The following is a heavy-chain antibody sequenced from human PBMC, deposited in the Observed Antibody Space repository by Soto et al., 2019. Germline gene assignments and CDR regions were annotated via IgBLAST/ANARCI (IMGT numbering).Heavy chain of an antibody. CDR2: IIPIFGTA. J-gene: IGHJ4*02. V-gene: IGHV1-69*13. CDR1: GGTFSSYA. Sequence: ASVKVSCKASGGTFSSYAISWVRQAPGQGLEWMGGIIPIFGTANYAQKFQGRVTITADESTSTAYMELSSLRSEDTAVYYCARDYYDSSGYYYADYWGQGTPVTVSS. CDR3: ARDYYDSSGYYYADY. D-gene: IGHD3-22*01.